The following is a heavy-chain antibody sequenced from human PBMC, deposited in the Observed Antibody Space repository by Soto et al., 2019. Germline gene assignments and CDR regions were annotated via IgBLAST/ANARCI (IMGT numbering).Heavy chain of an antibody. J-gene: IGHJ6*02. CDR2: SSSSGRTI. V-gene: IGHV3-11*01. CDR3: ARDLAAAADYYYGMDV. D-gene: IGHD6-13*01. Sequence: QVQLVESGGGLVKPGGSLRLSCAASGFIFSDYYMSWIRQAPGKGLEWVSYSSSSGRTIYYADSVKGRFTISRDNAKNSLFLQMNSLRVEDTAVYYCARDLAAAADYYYGMDVWGQGTTVTVSS. CDR1: GFIFSDYY.